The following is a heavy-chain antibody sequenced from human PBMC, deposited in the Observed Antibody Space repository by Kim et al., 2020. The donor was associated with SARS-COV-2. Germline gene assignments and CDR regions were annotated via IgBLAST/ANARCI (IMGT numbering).Heavy chain of an antibody. V-gene: IGHV4-31*03. CDR2: IYYSGST. Sequence: SETLSRTCTVSGGSISSGGYYWSWIRQHPGKGLEWIGYIYYSGSTYYNPSLKSRVTISVDTSKNQFSLKLSSVTAADTAVYYCARDRVSPFDLWGRGTLVTVSS. CDR1: GGSISSGGYY. CDR3: ARDRVSPFDL. J-gene: IGHJ2*01. D-gene: IGHD2-8*01.